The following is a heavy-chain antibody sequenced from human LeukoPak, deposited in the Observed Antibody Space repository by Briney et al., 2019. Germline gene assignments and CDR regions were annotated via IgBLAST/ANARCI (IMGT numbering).Heavy chain of an antibody. CDR3: ARESYGDYIFDY. D-gene: IGHD4-17*01. J-gene: IGHJ4*02. CDR2: IYSGGNT. Sequence: GGSLRLSCAASGFTVSNNCMSWVRQAPGKGLEWVSVIYSGGNTYYADSVRGRFTISRDNSKNTLYLQMNSLRAEDTAVYYCARESYGDYIFDYWGQGTLVTVSS. CDR1: GFTVSNNC. V-gene: IGHV3-53*01.